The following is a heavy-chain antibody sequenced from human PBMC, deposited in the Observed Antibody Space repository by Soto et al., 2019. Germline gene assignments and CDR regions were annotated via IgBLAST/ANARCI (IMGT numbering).Heavy chain of an antibody. V-gene: IGHV3-23*01. CDR1: GFTFSSYA. CDR3: AKDNTYDILTGYPFDY. CDR2: ISGSGGST. D-gene: IGHD3-9*01. Sequence: QLLESGGGLVQPGGSLRLSCAASGFTFSSYAMSWVRQAPGKGLGYVSTISGSGGSTSYADSVKGRFTISRDNSKNTLYLQMDSLRAEDTAVYYCAKDNTYDILTGYPFDYWGQGPLVTVSS. J-gene: IGHJ4*02.